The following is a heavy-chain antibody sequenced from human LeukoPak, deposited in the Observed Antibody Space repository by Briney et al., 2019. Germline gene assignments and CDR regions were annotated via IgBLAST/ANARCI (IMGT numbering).Heavy chain of an antibody. D-gene: IGHD2-15*01. Sequence: GASVKVSCKASGGTFSSYAISWVRQAPGQGLEWMGGIIPIFGTANYAQKFQGRVTITADESTSTAYMELSSLRSEDTAVYYCAREGGGRDAFDIWGQGTMVTVSS. CDR2: IIPIFGTA. V-gene: IGHV1-69*13. CDR1: GGTFSSYA. CDR3: AREGGGRDAFDI. J-gene: IGHJ3*02.